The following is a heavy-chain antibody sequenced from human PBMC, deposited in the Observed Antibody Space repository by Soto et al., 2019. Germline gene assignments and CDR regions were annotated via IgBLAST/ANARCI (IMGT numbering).Heavy chain of an antibody. Sequence: GASVKVSCKASGYTFTSYGISWVRQAPGQGLEWMGWISAYNGNTNYSQKLQGRVTMTTDTSTSTAYMELRSLRSDDTAVYYCAILLRSKYFQHWGQGTLVTVSS. CDR3: AILLRSKYFQH. J-gene: IGHJ1*01. V-gene: IGHV1-18*01. D-gene: IGHD3-16*01. CDR1: GYTFTSYG. CDR2: ISAYNGNT.